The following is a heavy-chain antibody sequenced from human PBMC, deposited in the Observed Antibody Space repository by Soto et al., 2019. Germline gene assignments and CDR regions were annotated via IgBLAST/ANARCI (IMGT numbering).Heavy chain of an antibody. D-gene: IGHD3-3*01. J-gene: IGHJ4*02. CDR1: GYTLTELS. Sequence: ASVKVSCKVSGYTLTELSMHWVRQAPGKGLEWMGGFDPEDGETIYAQKFQGRVTMTEDTSTDTAYMELSSLGSEDTAVYYCAAGDFWSGYYLSDYWGQGTLVTVSS. CDR2: FDPEDGET. V-gene: IGHV1-24*01. CDR3: AAGDFWSGYYLSDY.